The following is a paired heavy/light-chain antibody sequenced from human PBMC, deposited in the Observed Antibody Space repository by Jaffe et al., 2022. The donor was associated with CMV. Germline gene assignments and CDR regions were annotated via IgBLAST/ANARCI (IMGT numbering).Light chain of an antibody. CDR1: SGAVTSGYY. CDR3: LLYYNGAQV. V-gene: IGLV7-43*01. J-gene: IGLJ3*02. Sequence: QTVVTQEPSLTVSPGGTVTLTCASSSGAVTSGYYANWFQQKPGQAPRALIYSTTIKHSWTPARFSGSLLGGKAALTLSSVQPEDEADYYCLLYYNGAQVFGGGTKLTVL. CDR2: STT.
Heavy chain of an antibody. V-gene: IGHV3-23*04. D-gene: IGHD3-16*01. CDR3: ASYYDYVWGSYFH. CDR1: GLTFSSYA. CDR2: ISASGSNT. J-gene: IGHJ4*02. Sequence: EVQVVESGGRLVQPGGSLRLSCAASGLTFSSYAMTWVRQAPGKGLEWVSAISASGSNTFYADSVKGRFTISRDNSKNTLYLQMNSLRGEDTALYYCASYYDYVWGSYFHWGQGTLVTVSS.